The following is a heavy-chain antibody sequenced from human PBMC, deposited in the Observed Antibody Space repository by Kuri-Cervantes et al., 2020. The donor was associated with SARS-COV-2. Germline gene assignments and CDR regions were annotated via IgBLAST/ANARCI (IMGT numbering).Heavy chain of an antibody. CDR2: ISGSGGST. Sequence: GESLKISCAASGFTSSSYAMSWVRQAPGKGLEWVSAISGSGGSTYYADSVKGRFTISRDNSKNTLYLQMNSLRAEDTAVYYCAKTYYDFWSGYPGDYWGQGTLVTVSS. CDR1: GFTSSSYA. J-gene: IGHJ4*02. V-gene: IGHV3-23*01. D-gene: IGHD3-3*01. CDR3: AKTYYDFWSGYPGDY.